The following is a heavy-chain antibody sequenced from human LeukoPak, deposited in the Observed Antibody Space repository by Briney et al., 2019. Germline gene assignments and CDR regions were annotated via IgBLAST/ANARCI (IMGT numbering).Heavy chain of an antibody. CDR2: ISSSSSPT. CDR1: GFTFSTYA. Sequence: SGGSLRLPCAASGFTFSTYAMNWVRQAPGKGLEWVSYISSSSSPTYYADSVQGRFTISRDNAKNSLYLQMNSLRGEDTAVYYCARAGSPYGSGSCVKYWGQGTLVTVSS. CDR3: ARAGSPYGSGSCVKY. D-gene: IGHD3-10*01. V-gene: IGHV3-48*01. J-gene: IGHJ4*02.